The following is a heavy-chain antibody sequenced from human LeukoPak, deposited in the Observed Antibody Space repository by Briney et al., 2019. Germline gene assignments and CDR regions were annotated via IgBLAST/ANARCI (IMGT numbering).Heavy chain of an antibody. D-gene: IGHD6-13*01. Sequence: NTGGSLRLSCAASGFTFSSYSMNWVRQAPGKGLEWVSSISSSSYIYYADSVKGRFTISRDNAKNSLYLQMNSLRAEDTAVYYCARARYSSSWYDYWGQGTLVTVSS. CDR3: ARARYSSSWYDY. V-gene: IGHV3-21*01. CDR2: ISSSSYI. J-gene: IGHJ4*02. CDR1: GFTFSSYS.